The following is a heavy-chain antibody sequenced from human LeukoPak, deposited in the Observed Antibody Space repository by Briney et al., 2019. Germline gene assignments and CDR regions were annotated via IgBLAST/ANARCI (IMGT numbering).Heavy chain of an antibody. J-gene: IGHJ4*02. D-gene: IGHD4-17*01. V-gene: IGHV1-2*02. CDR3: ARSDLYGDYSGYFDY. CDR2: INPNSGGT. Sequence: ASVKVSCKASGYTFTGYYMHWVRQAPGQGLEWMGWINPNSGGTNYAQKFQGRVTMTRDTSISTAYMELSRLRSDDTAVYYCARSDLYGDYSGYFDYWGQGTLVTVSS. CDR1: GYTFTGYY.